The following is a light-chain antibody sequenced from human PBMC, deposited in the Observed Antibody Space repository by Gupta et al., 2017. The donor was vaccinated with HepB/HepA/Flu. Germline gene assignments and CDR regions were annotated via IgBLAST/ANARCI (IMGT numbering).Light chain of an antibody. Sequence: SYELTQQPSVSVSPGPTASITCSGDKLGDKYACWYQQKPGQSPVLVIYQDSKRPSGIPQRFSGSNSGNTSTLTISGTQAMDEADYYWQAWDSSTVVVFGGGTKLTVL. CDR1: KLGDKY. V-gene: IGLV3-1*01. CDR3: QAWDSSTVVV. J-gene: IGLJ2*01. CDR2: QDS.